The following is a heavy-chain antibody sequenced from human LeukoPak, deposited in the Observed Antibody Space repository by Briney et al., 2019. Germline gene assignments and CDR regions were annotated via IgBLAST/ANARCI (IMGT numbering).Heavy chain of an antibody. D-gene: IGHD4-17*01. CDR1: GGSFSGYY. CDR2: INHSGST. Sequence: SETLSLTCAVYGGSFSGYYWSWIRQPPGKGLEWIGEINHSGSTNYKPSLKSRVTISVDTSKNQFSLKLSSVTAADTAVYYCARLTVTASYFDYWGQGTLVTVSS. J-gene: IGHJ4*02. CDR3: ARLTVTASYFDY. V-gene: IGHV4-34*01.